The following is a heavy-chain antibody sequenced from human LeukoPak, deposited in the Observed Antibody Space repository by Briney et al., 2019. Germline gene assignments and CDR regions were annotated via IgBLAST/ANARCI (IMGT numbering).Heavy chain of an antibody. CDR3: ARDLELVATIPLVDY. CDR2: IIPILGIA. J-gene: IGHJ4*02. V-gene: IGHV1-69*04. CDR1: GGTFSSYA. Sequence: GSSVKVSCKASGGTFSSYAISWVRQAPGQGLEWMGRIIPILGIANYAQKFQGRVTITADKSTSTAYMELSSLRSEDTAVYYCARDLELVATIPLVDYWGQGTLVTVSS. D-gene: IGHD5-12*01.